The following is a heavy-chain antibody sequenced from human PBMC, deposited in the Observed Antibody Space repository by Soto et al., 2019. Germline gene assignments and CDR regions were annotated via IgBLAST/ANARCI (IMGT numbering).Heavy chain of an antibody. V-gene: IGHV3-11*01. CDR2: ISSSGSTT. Sequence: GGSLRLSCAASGFTFSDYYMSWIRQAPGKGLEWVSYISSSGSTTYYADSVKGRFTISRDNAKNSLYLQMNSLRAEDTAVYYCAREWVRGDFWSGDVMHYGMDVWGQGTTVTVSS. J-gene: IGHJ6*02. D-gene: IGHD3-3*01. CDR3: AREWVRGDFWSGDVMHYGMDV. CDR1: GFTFSDYY.